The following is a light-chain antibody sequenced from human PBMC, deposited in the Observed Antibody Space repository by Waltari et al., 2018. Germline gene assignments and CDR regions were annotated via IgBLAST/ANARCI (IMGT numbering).Light chain of an antibody. CDR1: SGSLSTTSY. V-gene: IGLV8-61*01. CDR2: KAN. Sequence: QTVVTQAPSLSVSPGGTVTLTCALSSGSLSTTSYATWYQQTPGQAPRTLVYKANARSSGVPDRFSGSTLENTAALTITGSQADDESDYYCALYMGSGIWVFGGGTRLTVL. CDR3: ALYMGSGIWV. J-gene: IGLJ3*02.